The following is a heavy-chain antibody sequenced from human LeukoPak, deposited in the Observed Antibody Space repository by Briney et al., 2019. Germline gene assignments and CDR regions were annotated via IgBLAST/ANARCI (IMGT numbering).Heavy chain of an antibody. CDR1: GFTFSSYG. Sequence: GGSLRLSCAASGFTFSSYGMHWVRQAPGKGLEWVAFIRYDGSNKYYADSVKGRFTISRDNSKNTLYLQMNSLRAEDTAVYYCAKASGDNFVWGSYRWDYSDGMDVWGQGATVTVSS. V-gene: IGHV3-30*02. J-gene: IGHJ6*02. CDR2: IRYDGSNK. D-gene: IGHD3-16*02. CDR3: AKASGDNFVWGSYRWDYSDGMDV.